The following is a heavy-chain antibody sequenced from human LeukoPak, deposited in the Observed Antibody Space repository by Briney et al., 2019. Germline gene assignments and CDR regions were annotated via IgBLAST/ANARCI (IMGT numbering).Heavy chain of an antibody. D-gene: IGHD3-9*01. CDR3: ARVSSFDWLYYFDY. J-gene: IGHJ4*02. CDR1: GYSFTGYY. Sequence: ASLKVSCKASGYSFTGYYIHWVRQAPGQGLECMGWINPNSGDTNYAQKFQGRVTMTRDTSISTAYMELGRLRSDDTAIYYCARVSSFDWLYYFDYWGQGTLVTVSS. CDR2: INPNSGDT. V-gene: IGHV1-2*02.